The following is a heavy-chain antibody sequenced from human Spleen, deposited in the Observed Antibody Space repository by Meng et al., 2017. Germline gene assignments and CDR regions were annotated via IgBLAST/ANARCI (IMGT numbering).Heavy chain of an antibody. Sequence: GESLKISCAASGFTVSSNYMSWVRQAPGKGLEWVSVIYSGGSTYYADSVKGRFTISRHNSKNTLYLQMNSLRAEDTAVYYCARDLGGIFAYWGQGALVTVSS. CDR2: IYSGGST. CDR3: ARDLGGIFAY. D-gene: IGHD6-13*01. CDR1: GFTVSSNY. V-gene: IGHV3-53*01. J-gene: IGHJ4*02.